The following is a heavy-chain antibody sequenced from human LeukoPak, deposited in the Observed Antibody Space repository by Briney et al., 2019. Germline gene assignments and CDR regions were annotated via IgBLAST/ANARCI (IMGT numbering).Heavy chain of an antibody. V-gene: IGHV4-34*01. CDR3: ARDGGYCGGDCYFY. J-gene: IGHJ4*02. D-gene: IGHD2-21*02. CDR2: INHSGST. Sequence: SETLSLTCAVYGESFSGYFWTWIRQPPGKGLEWIGEINHSGSTNYSPSLKSRVSISLETSKNQFSLRLSSVTAADTAVYYCARDGGYCGGDCYFYWGQGTLVTVSS. CDR1: GESFSGYF.